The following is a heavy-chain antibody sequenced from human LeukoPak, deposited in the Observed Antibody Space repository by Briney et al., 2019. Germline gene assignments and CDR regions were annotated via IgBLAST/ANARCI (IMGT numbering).Heavy chain of an antibody. D-gene: IGHD6-13*01. CDR2: ISGSGGST. CDR3: AKGDSSSWYRGAFDI. Sequence: PGGSLRLSCATSGFTFSSYAMSWVRQAPGKGLEWVSAISGSGGSTYYADSVKGRFTISRDNSKNTLYLQMNSLRAEDTAVYYCAKGDSSSWYRGAFDIWGQGTMVTVSS. CDR1: GFTFSSYA. V-gene: IGHV3-23*01. J-gene: IGHJ3*02.